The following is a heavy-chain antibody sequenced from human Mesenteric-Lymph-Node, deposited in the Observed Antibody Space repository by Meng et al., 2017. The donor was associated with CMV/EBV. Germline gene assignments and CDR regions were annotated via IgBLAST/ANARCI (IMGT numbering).Heavy chain of an antibody. J-gene: IGHJ3*02. V-gene: IGHV3-23*01. Sequence: GESLKISCAASGFTFSSYAVSWVRQAPGKGLEWVSAISGSGGSTYYADSVKGRFTISRDNSKNTLYLQMNSLRAEDTAVYYCARDLDSAFDIWGQGTMVTVSS. CDR2: ISGSGGST. CDR3: ARDLDSAFDI. D-gene: IGHD3-22*01. CDR1: GFTFSSYA.